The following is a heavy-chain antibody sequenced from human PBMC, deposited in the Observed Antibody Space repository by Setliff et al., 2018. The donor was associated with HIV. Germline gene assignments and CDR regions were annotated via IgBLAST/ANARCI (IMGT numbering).Heavy chain of an antibody. D-gene: IGHD2-15*01. CDR3: ARHSCGTTACYGPDM. J-gene: IGHJ3*02. Sequence: SETLSLTCTVSRDSINGHWWSWIRQPPGKGLEWTGSIHYSGITHYNPSLKSRLTMSVDTSKNQVSLKLTSVTAADTAVYYCARHSCGTTACYGPDMWGPGTMVTVSS. CDR2: IHYSGIT. V-gene: IGHV4-59*11. CDR1: RDSINGHW.